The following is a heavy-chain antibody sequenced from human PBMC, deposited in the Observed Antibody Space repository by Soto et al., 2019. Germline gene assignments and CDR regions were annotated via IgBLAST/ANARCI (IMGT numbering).Heavy chain of an antibody. V-gene: IGHV1-8*01. CDR2: MNPNSGNT. J-gene: IGHJ6*02. Sequence: ASVKVSCKASGYTFTSYDINWVRQATGQGLEWMGWMNPNSGNTGYAQKFQGRVTMTRNTSISTAYMELSSLRSEDTAVYYCASMTTAGYYYYYYGMDVWGQGTTVTVS. CDR3: ASMTTAGYYYYYYGMDV. D-gene: IGHD4-17*01. CDR1: GYTFTSYD.